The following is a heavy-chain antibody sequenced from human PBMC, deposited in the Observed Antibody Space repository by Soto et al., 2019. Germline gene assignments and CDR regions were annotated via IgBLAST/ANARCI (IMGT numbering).Heavy chain of an antibody. D-gene: IGHD2-2*01. V-gene: IGHV3-73*02. CDR2: IGSKTSSYAT. J-gene: IGHJ5*02. CDR3: TRPTFGSTSCFDP. Sequence: EVQLVESGGGLVQPGGSLKLSCAAFGFTFSGSAVHWVRQASGKGLEWVGRIGSKTSSYATSYAASVRGRFTISRDDSNNTASLQMNSLKTEDTAVYYCTRPTFGSTSCFDPWCQGTLVTVSS. CDR1: GFTFSGSA.